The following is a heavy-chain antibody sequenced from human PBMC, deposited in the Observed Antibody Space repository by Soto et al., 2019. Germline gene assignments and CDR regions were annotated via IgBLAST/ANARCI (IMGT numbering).Heavy chain of an antibody. Sequence: SETLSLTCAVSGGSFTSNNWWTWVRQPPGQGLEWIGEIYRTGSTNYNPSLKSRVTISLDKSENKFSLKVTSLTAADTAVYYRASRDPGTSVDYWGQGTLVTVSS. V-gene: IGHV4-4*02. CDR3: ASRDPGTSVDY. CDR1: GGSFTSNNW. D-gene: IGHD1-7*01. CDR2: IYRTGST. J-gene: IGHJ4*02.